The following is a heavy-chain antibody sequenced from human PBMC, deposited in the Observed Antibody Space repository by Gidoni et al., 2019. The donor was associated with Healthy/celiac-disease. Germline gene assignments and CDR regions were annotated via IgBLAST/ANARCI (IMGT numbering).Heavy chain of an antibody. CDR2: ISSSSSYI. V-gene: IGHV3-21*01. D-gene: IGHD2-15*01. CDR3: ARDDIDAFDI. Sequence: EAQLVASGGGLVKPGGSLRRSCAASGFTFSSYSMNWVRQAPGKGLEWVSSISSSSSYIYYADSVKGRFTISRDNAKNSLYLQMNSLRAEDTAVYYCARDDIDAFDIWGQGTMVTVSS. CDR1: GFTFSSYS. J-gene: IGHJ3*02.